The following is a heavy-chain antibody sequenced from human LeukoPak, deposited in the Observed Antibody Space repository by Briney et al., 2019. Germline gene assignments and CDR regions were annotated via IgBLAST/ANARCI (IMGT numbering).Heavy chain of an antibody. Sequence: GGSLRLSCAASGFTFSSHWMHWVRQAPGKGLVWVSRIKDDGSHTNYADSVKGRFTISRDNAKNTLSLQMNSLRAEDTAVYYCARGSGIITGIDEWGQGALVTVSS. CDR2: IKDDGSHT. CDR1: GFTFSSHW. J-gene: IGHJ4*02. D-gene: IGHD6-25*01. CDR3: ARGSGIITGIDE. V-gene: IGHV3-74*01.